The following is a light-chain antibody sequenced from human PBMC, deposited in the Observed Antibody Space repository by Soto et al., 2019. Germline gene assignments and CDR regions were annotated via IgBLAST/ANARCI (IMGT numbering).Light chain of an antibody. J-gene: IGLJ2*01. CDR1: SRDVGGYDY. Sequence: QSVLTQPRSVSGYPGQSVTISCSGPSRDVGGYDYVSWYQQSPDKAPKLMIFDVSERPAGVPDRFAGSKSGNTASLTISGLQAEDEADYYCFSYAGTYTPVVFGGGTKVTVL. CDR2: DVS. CDR3: FSYAGTYTPVV. V-gene: IGLV2-11*01.